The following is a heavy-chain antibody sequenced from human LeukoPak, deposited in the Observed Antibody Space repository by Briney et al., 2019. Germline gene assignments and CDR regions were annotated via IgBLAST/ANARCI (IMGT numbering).Heavy chain of an antibody. CDR3: ARDYRNRGVYSYAFDI. D-gene: IGHD5-18*01. Sequence: SGTLSLTCAVYGGSFSGYYWSWIRQPPGKGLEWIGEINHSGSTNYNPSLKSRVTISVDTSKNQFSLKLSSVTAADTAVYYCARDYRNRGVYSYAFDIWGQGTMVTVSS. CDR2: INHSGST. CDR1: GGSFSGYY. V-gene: IGHV4-34*01. J-gene: IGHJ3*02.